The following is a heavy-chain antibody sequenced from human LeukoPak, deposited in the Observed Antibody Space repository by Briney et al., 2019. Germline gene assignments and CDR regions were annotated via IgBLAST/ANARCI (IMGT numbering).Heavy chain of an antibody. J-gene: IGHJ3*02. CDR1: GDHISGFY. CDR2: IYYTGST. CDR3: AREWNYYTSGNKRVNAFDI. Sequence: SETLSLTFTVSGDHISGFYGSWIRQPPRKGLEWLGYIYYTGSTDYNPSLKSRVTISVNTSKKQFSLKVNSVTAADTAVYYCAREWNYYTSGNKRVNAFDILGQGTMVTVSS. V-gene: IGHV4-59*01. D-gene: IGHD3-10*01.